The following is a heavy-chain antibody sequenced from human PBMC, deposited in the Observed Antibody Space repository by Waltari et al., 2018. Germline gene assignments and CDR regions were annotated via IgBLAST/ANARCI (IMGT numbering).Heavy chain of an antibody. CDR3: AREEWELRSGEAFDI. CDR2: IKQDGSEK. CDR1: GFTFSSYW. Sequence: EVQLVESGGGLVQPGGSLRLSCAASGFTFSSYWMSWVRQAPGKGLEWVANIKQDGSEKYYVDSGKGRFTISRDNAKNSLYLQMNSLRAEDTAVYYCAREEWELRSGEAFDIWGQGTMVTVSS. D-gene: IGHD1-26*01. V-gene: IGHV3-7*01. J-gene: IGHJ3*02.